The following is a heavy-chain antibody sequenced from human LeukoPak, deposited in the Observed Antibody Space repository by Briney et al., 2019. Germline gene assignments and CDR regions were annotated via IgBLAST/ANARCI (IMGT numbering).Heavy chain of an antibody. CDR3: ARVGSGWAFDY. D-gene: IGHD6-19*01. CDR2: IKQDGSEK. J-gene: IGHJ4*02. V-gene: IGHV3-7*01. Sequence: GGSLRLSCEVSGFTFSRYWMSWVRQAPGKGLEWVANIKQDGSEKYYVDSVKGRFTISRDNAKNSLYLQMNSLRAEDTAVYYCARVGSGWAFDYWGQGTLVTVSS. CDR1: GFTFSRYW.